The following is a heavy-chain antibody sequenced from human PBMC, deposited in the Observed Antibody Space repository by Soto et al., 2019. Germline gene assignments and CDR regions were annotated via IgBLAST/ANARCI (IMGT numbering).Heavy chain of an antibody. CDR2: INHSGST. CDR3: ARQQQQLVLWYYYYGMDV. J-gene: IGHJ6*02. D-gene: IGHD6-13*01. Sequence: SETLSLTCAVYGGSFSGYYCSWIRQPPGKGLEWIGEINHSGSTNYNPSLKSRVTISVDTSKNQFSLKLSSVTAADTAVYYCARQQQQLVLWYYYYGMDVWGQGTTVTVSS. V-gene: IGHV4-34*01. CDR1: GGSFSGYY.